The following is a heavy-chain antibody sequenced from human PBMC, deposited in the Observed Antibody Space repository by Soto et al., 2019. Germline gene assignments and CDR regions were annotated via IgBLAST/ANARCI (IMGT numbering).Heavy chain of an antibody. D-gene: IGHD3-22*01. CDR3: AIPPYYYDSSGYYYRFLDSYYGMYV. CDR1: GFTFSSYA. J-gene: IGHJ6*02. V-gene: IGHV3-23*01. Sequence: EVQLLESGGGLVQPGGSLRLSCAASGFTFSSYAMSWVRQAPGKGLEWVSAISGSGGSTYYADSVKGRFTISRDNSKDALYLQINCLRVDDTVVYYCAIPPYYYDSSGYYYRFLDSYYGMYVWGQGTTVTVSS. CDR2: ISGSGGST.